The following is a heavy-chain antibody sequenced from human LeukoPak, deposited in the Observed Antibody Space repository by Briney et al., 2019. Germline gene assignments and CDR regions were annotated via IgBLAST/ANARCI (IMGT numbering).Heavy chain of an antibody. V-gene: IGHV1-3*01. CDR1: GYTFTSYA. D-gene: IGHD3-10*01. CDR2: INADSGYT. J-gene: IGHJ6*02. Sequence: ASVKVSCKASGYTFTSYAMHWVRQAPGQRLEWMGWINADSGYTKYLQRFQGRVTFIRDTSASTVYMELSSLRSEDTALYYCAREGPMVRGVIRYYTMDVWGQGTTVTVSS. CDR3: AREGPMVRGVIRYYTMDV.